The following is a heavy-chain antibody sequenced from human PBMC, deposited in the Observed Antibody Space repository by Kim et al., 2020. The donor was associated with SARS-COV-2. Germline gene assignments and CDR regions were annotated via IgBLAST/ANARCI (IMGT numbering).Heavy chain of an antibody. D-gene: IGHD3-10*01. Sequence: IPSFQGQVTISADKSISTAYLQWSSLKASDTAMYYCARGPTMVRGDDFDYWGQGTLVTVSS. V-gene: IGHV5-51*01. CDR3: ARGPTMVRGDDFDY. J-gene: IGHJ4*02.